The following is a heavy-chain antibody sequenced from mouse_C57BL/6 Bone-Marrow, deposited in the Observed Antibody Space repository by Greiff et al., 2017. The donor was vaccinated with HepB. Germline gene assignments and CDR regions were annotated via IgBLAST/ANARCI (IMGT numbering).Heavy chain of an antibody. D-gene: IGHD1-1*01. Sequence: VQLQQSGAELARPGASVKLSCKASGYTFTSYGISWVKQRTGQGLEWIGEIYPRSGNTYYNEKFKGKATLTADKSSSTAYMELRSLTSEDSAVYFCARMRYYGSSFLYYFDYWGQGTTLTVSS. J-gene: IGHJ2*01. V-gene: IGHV1-81*01. CDR2: IYPRSGNT. CDR3: ARMRYYGSSFLYYFDY. CDR1: GYTFTSYG.